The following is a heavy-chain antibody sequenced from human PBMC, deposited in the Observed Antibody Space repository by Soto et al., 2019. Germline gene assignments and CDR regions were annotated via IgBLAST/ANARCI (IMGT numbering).Heavy chain of an antibody. V-gene: IGHV3-23*04. CDR3: AKAFCDAATCFPCES. Sequence: EVHLVKSGGGLVQPGESLSLSCVASGFTFNDYAMHWVHQTPGKGLEWVAAISNRGSSAYYADSVKGRFTISRDKSTKTLSLHMHTLRVEDTAVYFCAKAFCDAATCFPCESWGQGTPVAVSP. D-gene: IGHD2-21*01. CDR2: ISNRGSSA. CDR1: GFTFNDYA. J-gene: IGHJ4*02.